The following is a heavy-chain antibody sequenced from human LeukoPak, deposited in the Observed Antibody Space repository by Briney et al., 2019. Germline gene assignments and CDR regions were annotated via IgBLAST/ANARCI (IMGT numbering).Heavy chain of an antibody. CDR3: AKEEGSPYYYDSSGYPNFDY. CDR2: ISGSGGST. V-gene: IGHV3-23*01. D-gene: IGHD3-22*01. CDR1: GFTFSSYA. J-gene: IGHJ4*02. Sequence: GGSLRLSCAASGFTFSSYAMSWVRQAPGKGLEWVSAISGSGGSTYYADSVKGRFTISRDNSKNTLYLQMNSLRAEDTAVYYCAKEEGSPYYYDSSGYPNFDYWGQGTLVTVSS.